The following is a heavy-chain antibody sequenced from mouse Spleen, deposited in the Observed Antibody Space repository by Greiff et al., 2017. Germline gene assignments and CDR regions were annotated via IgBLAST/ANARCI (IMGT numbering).Heavy chain of an antibody. Sequence: VKLQESGAELARPGASVKMSCKASGYTFTSYTMHWVKQRPGQGLEWIGYINPSSGYTKYNQKFKDKATLTADKSSSTAYMQLSSLTSEDSAVYYCARIYDGYRYFDVWGAGTTVTVSS. J-gene: IGHJ1*01. CDR3: ARIYDGYRYFDV. CDR1: GYTFTSYT. CDR2: INPSSGYT. V-gene: IGHV1-4*01. D-gene: IGHD2-3*01.